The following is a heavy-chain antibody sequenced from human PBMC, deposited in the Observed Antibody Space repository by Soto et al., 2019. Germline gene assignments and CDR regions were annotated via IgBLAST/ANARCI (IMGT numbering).Heavy chain of an antibody. CDR3: AGTYSYDVSGHNTWTP. D-gene: IGHD3-22*01. Sequence: QVQLVESGGGVVQPGRSLRLSCAASGFTFPRFGMHWVRQAPGKGLEWVALITYEGSQIYYADAVKGRFTISRDNGDNTLSLQMDNLRTEDTATYYCAGTYSYDVSGHNTWTPWGQGTLVTVSS. J-gene: IGHJ5*02. CDR2: ITYEGSQI. V-gene: IGHV3-30*03. CDR1: GFTFPRFG.